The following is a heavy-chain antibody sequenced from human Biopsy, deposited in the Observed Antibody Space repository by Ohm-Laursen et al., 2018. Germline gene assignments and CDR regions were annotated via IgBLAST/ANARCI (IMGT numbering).Heavy chain of an antibody. CDR1: YGSISGHF. CDR3: VRGVDYYDPYHYYALDV. J-gene: IGHJ6*02. CDR2: ITHSGRT. Sequence: TLSLTCAVTYGSISGHFWSWIRQAPGKGLEWIGEITHSGRTNYNPSLKSRVTISVDTSKNQFSLKVRSVTAADTAVYYCVRGVDYYDPYHYYALDVWGQGTTVTVSS. V-gene: IGHV4-34*01. D-gene: IGHD3-22*01.